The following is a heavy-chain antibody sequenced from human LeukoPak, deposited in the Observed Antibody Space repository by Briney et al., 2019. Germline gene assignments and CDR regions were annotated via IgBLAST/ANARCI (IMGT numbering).Heavy chain of an antibody. V-gene: IGHV3-48*03. Sequence: GGSLRLSCAASGFTFSSYEMNWVRQAPGKGLEWVSYISSSGSTIYYADSVKGRFTISRDNAKNTLYLQMNSLRAEDTAVYYCARESTYYDFWSGYYIGGYYFDYWGQGTLVTVSS. D-gene: IGHD3-3*01. CDR1: GFTFSSYE. CDR3: ARESTYYDFWSGYYIGGYYFDY. CDR2: ISSSGSTI. J-gene: IGHJ4*02.